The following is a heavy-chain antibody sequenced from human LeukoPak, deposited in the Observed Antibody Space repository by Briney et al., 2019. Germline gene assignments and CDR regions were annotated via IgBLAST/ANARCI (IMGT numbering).Heavy chain of an antibody. Sequence: PSETLSLTCTVSGSSISSGYYWSWIRQPPGKGLEWIGEINHSGSTNYNPSLKSRVTISVDTSKNQFSLKLSSVTAADTAVYYCARGGRGSWYGVYNWFDPWGQGTLVTVSS. CDR3: ARGGRGSWYGVYNWFDP. CDR1: GSSISSGYY. J-gene: IGHJ5*02. CDR2: INHSGST. V-gene: IGHV4-34*01. D-gene: IGHD6-13*01.